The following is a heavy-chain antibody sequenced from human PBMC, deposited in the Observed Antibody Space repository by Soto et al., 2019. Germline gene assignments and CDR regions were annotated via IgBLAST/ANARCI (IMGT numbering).Heavy chain of an antibody. D-gene: IGHD3-3*01. Sequence: GGSLRLSCAASGFTVSSNYMSWVRQAPGKGLEWVSVIYSGGSTYYADSVKGRFTISRDNSKNTLYLQMNSLRAEDTAVYYCARDLGVRRIFGAPYTADDYYYYGMDVWGQGTTVTVSS. CDR3: ARDLGVRRIFGAPYTADDYYYYGMDV. CDR1: GFTVSSNY. CDR2: IYSGGST. V-gene: IGHV3-53*01. J-gene: IGHJ6*02.